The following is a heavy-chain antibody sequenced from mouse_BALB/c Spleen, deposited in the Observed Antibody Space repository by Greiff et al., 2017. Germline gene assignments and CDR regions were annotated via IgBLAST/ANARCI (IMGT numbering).Heavy chain of an antibody. CDR2: ISDGGSYT. J-gene: IGHJ2*01. D-gene: IGHD2-3*01. Sequence: EVKLVESGGGLVKPGGSLKLSCAASGFTFSDYYMYWVRQTPEKRLEWVATISDGGSYTYYPDSVKGRFTISRDNAKNNLYLQMSSLKSEDTAMYYCARGDDGYYFDYWGQGTTLTVSS. V-gene: IGHV5-4*02. CDR1: GFTFSDYY. CDR3: ARGDDGYYFDY.